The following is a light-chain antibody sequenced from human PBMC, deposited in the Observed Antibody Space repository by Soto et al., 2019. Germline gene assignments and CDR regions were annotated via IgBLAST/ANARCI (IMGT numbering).Light chain of an antibody. V-gene: IGKV3-20*01. Sequence: EIVLTQSPGTLSLSPGERATLSCRASQSVDSTYLAWYQQKPDQSPRLLIYATSTRAAGSPDRFSGSGSGTDFTLTISRLEPDDVAVYYCQQYDTSPPRYTFGQGTKVEIK. CDR2: ATS. CDR3: QQYDTSPPRYT. CDR1: QSVDSTY. J-gene: IGKJ2*01.